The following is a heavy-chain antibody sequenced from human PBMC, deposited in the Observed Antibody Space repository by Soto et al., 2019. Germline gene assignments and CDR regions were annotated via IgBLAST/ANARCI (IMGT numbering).Heavy chain of an antibody. J-gene: IGHJ6*02. V-gene: IGHV4-30-4*08. CDR2: IHHSGSI. D-gene: IGHD2-21*02. Sequence: SETLSLTCTVSGDSISSDYYHWTWIRQSPGKGLEWIGYIHHSGSILYNPSLKSRVTISVDTSKNQFSLHLTSVTAADTAVYFCAREDDGGDSFDVWGQGTTVTVSS. CDR1: GDSISSDYYH. CDR3: AREDDGGDSFDV.